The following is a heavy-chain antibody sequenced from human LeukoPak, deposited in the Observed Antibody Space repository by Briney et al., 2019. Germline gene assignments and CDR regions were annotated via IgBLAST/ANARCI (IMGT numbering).Heavy chain of an antibody. CDR2: LYYSGNT. CDR3: ARLVAATGNFDY. CDR1: GGSISSGSYW. V-gene: IGHV4-30-4*08. J-gene: IGHJ4*02. D-gene: IGHD6-13*01. Sequence: PSETLSLTCTVSGGSISSGSYWWSWIRQHPEKGLEWIGYLYYSGNTYYNPSLKSRVTISVDRSKNQFSLKLSSVTAADTAVYYCARLVAATGNFDYWGQGTLVTVSS.